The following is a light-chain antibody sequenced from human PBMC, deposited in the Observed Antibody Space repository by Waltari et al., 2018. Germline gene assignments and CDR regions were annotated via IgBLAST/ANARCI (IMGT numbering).Light chain of an antibody. CDR1: SSDVGGYNY. J-gene: IGLJ3*02. CDR2: DVS. CDR3: CSFTSRSTWV. V-gene: IGLV2-14*03. Sequence: QSALTQPASVSGSPGQSITISCTGTSSDVGGYNYVSWYQHHPGKVPKLLIFDVSHRPSGVSNRFSVSKSGNTASLTISGLQAEDESDYYCCSFTSRSTWVFGGGTKLTVL.